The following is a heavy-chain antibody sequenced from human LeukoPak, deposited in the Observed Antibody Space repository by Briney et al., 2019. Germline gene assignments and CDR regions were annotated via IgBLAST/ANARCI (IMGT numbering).Heavy chain of an antibody. Sequence: TGGSLRLSCAASGLTFSGSAMHWVRQASGKGLEWVGRIRSKANSYATAYAASVKGRFTISRDDSKNTAYLQMNSLKTEDTAVYYCTRRGRVNDYWGQGTLVTVSS. D-gene: IGHD3-10*01. CDR2: IRSKANSYAT. CDR1: GLTFSGSA. J-gene: IGHJ4*02. V-gene: IGHV3-73*01. CDR3: TRRGRVNDY.